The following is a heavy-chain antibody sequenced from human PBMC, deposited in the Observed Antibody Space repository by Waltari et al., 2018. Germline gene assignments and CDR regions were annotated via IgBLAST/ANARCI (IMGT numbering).Heavy chain of an antibody. Sequence: QVQLVESGGGVVQPGRSLRLSCAASGFTFSSYAMHWVRQAQGKGLEWVAVISYDGSNKYYVDSVKGRFTISRDNSKNTLYLQMNSLRAEDTAVYYCARGGVGATTAYYYYGMDVWGQGTTVTVSS. D-gene: IGHD1-26*01. J-gene: IGHJ6*02. V-gene: IGHV3-30*04. CDR3: ARGGVGATTAYYYYGMDV. CDR2: ISYDGSNK. CDR1: GFTFSSYA.